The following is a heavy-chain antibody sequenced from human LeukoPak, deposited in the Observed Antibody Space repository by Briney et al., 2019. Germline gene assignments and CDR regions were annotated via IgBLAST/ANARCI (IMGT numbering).Heavy chain of an antibody. J-gene: IGHJ6*03. V-gene: IGHV4-34*01. CDR2: INHSGST. CDR1: AGSFSGYY. Sequence: SETLSLTCAVYAGSFSGYYWSWIRQPPGKGLEWIGEINHSGSTNYNTSLKSRVTTSVDTSKNQFSLKLSSVTAADTAVYYCARGRRIQLWLLLNYMDVWGKGTTVTVSS. D-gene: IGHD5-18*01. CDR3: ARGRRIQLWLLLNYMDV.